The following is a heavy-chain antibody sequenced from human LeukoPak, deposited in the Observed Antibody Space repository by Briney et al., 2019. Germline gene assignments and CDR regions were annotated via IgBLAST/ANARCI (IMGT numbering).Heavy chain of an antibody. CDR3: ARGFALDF. CDR2: TYYRSKWYS. CDR1: GDTVSSNSAA. J-gene: IGHJ3*01. V-gene: IGHV6-1*01. Sequence: SQTLSVTCDISGDTVSSNSAAWNWIRQSPSRGLEWLGRTYYRSKWYSDYAVSVKSRITISPDTSKNQFSLQLNSVTADDTAVYYCARGFALDFWGQGTMVTVSS.